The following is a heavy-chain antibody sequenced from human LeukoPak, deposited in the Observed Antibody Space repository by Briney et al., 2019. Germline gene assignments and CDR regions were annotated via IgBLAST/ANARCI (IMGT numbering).Heavy chain of an antibody. D-gene: IGHD1-26*01. CDR3: ARDLGTGSYYPFDN. Sequence: PSQTLSLTCTVSGGSISSGSYYWSWIRQPAGKGLEWIGYMYYIGSTNYNPSLKSRVTMSVDTSKNQFSLRLSSVTAADTAIYYCARDLGTGSYYPFDNWGQGTLVTVFS. V-gene: IGHV4-61*10. J-gene: IGHJ4*02. CDR1: GGSISSGSYY. CDR2: MYYIGST.